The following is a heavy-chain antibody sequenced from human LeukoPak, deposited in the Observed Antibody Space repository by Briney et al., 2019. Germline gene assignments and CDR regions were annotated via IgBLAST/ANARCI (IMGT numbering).Heavy chain of an antibody. CDR1: GFNFSNYA. V-gene: IGHV3-23*01. Sequence: GGSLRLSCAASGFNFSNYAMSWVRQAPGKGLEWVSAISGSGGSTYYADSVKGRFTISRDNSKNTLYLQMNSLRAEDTAVYYCAKDSSGWYPDPSDYWGQGTLVTVSS. CDR2: ISGSGGST. CDR3: AKDSSGWYPDPSDY. D-gene: IGHD6-19*01. J-gene: IGHJ4*02.